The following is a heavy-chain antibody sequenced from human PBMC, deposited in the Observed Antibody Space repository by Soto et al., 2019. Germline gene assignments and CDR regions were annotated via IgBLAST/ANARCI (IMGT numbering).Heavy chain of an antibody. J-gene: IGHJ4*02. V-gene: IGHV4-59*01. CDR3: ASTAHSSGWYSGGFDY. Sequence: SETLSLTCTVSGGSISNSYWSWIRQSPEKGLEWIGYIYSTGSTNYNPSLKSRVTISVDTSKNQFSLKLSSVTAADTAVYYCASTAHSSGWYSGGFDYWGQGTLVTVSS. D-gene: IGHD6-19*01. CDR1: GGSISNSY. CDR2: IYSTGST.